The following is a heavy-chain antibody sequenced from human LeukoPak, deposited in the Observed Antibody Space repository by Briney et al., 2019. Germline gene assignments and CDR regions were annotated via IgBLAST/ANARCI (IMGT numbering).Heavy chain of an antibody. D-gene: IGHD6-19*01. CDR1: GFTFSSYE. CDR3: VREGASGWTFDY. V-gene: IGHV3-48*03. Sequence: GGSLRLSCAASGFTFSSYEMHWVRLAPGKGLEWVSYIRTSGSTIYYADSVKGRFTISRDDAKNSLYLQMNSLGADATAVYYCVREGASGWTFDYWGQGALVTVSS. CDR2: IRTSGSTI. J-gene: IGHJ4*02.